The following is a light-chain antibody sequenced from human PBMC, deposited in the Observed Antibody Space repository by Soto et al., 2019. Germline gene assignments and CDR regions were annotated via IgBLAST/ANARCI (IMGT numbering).Light chain of an antibody. Sequence: DIQMTQSPSTLSASVGDRVTITCRASQTLDTWLAWYQQKPGKAPKILISDASNLESGVPSRFSGSGSGTEFTLTINNLQPDDSGTYHCQQYNSWQLSFGGGTKVEIK. CDR3: QQYNSWQLS. CDR2: DAS. J-gene: IGKJ4*01. CDR1: QTLDTW. V-gene: IGKV1-5*01.